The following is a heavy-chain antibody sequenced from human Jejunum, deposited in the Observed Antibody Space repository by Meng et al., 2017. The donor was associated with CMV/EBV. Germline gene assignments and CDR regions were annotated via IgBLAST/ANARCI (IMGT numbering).Heavy chain of an antibody. Sequence: EPGPGMGSPYQDMSHASTAFEASTIHGCFFWTWIRPPPGMGQEYVGYMDTGGTPYYNPSLTGHVTMSMDTSKNQFSLKLTSVPAAGTAVYYCARGYSSGWNYFHYWGQGTLVTVSS. CDR3: ARGYSSGWNYFHY. CDR2: MDTGGTP. V-gene: IGHV4-30-4*01. CDR1: EASTIHGCFF. D-gene: IGHD6-19*01. J-gene: IGHJ4*02.